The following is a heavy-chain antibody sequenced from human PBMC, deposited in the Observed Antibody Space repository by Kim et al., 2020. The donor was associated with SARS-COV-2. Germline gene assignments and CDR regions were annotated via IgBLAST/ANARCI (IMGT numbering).Heavy chain of an antibody. Sequence: ASVKVSCKASGYTFTGYYMHWVRQAPGQGLEWMGWINPNSGGTNYAQKFQGRVTMTRDTSISTAYMELSRLRSDDTAVYYCARDTRNDYYGSGSYYIGWFDPWGQGTLVTVSS. CDR1: GYTFTGYY. CDR2: INPNSGGT. V-gene: IGHV1-2*02. D-gene: IGHD3-10*01. J-gene: IGHJ5*02. CDR3: ARDTRNDYYGSGSYYIGWFDP.